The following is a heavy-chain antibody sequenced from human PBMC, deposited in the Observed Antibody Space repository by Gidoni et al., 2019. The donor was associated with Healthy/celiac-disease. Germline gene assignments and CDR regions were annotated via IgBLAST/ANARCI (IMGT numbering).Heavy chain of an antibody. CDR2: IYPGDSDT. CDR1: GYSFTSYW. J-gene: IGHJ4*02. Sequence: EVQLVQSGAEVKKPGESLKISCKGSGYSFTSYWIGWVRQMPGKGLEWMGIIYPGDSDTRYSPSFQGQVTISADKSISTAYLQWSSLKASDTAMYYCARLFRDSSGYYYSKNWVFDYWGQGTLVTVSS. D-gene: IGHD3-22*01. V-gene: IGHV5-51*01. CDR3: ARLFRDSSGYYYSKNWVFDY.